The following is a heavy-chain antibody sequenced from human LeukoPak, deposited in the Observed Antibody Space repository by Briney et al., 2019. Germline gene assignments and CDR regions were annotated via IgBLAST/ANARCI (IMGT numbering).Heavy chain of an antibody. J-gene: IGHJ5*02. Sequence: PSETLSLTCTVSGGSFSSSSYYWGWIRQPPGKGLEWIGSIYYSGSTYYNPSLKSRVTISVDTSKNQFSLKLSSVTAADTAVYYCAREEWFDPWGQGTLVTVSS. CDR2: IYYSGST. CDR1: GGSFSSSSYY. CDR3: AREEWFDP. V-gene: IGHV4-39*02.